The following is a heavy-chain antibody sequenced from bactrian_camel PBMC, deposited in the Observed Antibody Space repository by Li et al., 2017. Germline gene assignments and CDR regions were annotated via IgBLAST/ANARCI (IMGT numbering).Heavy chain of an antibody. V-gene: IGHV3S6*01. Sequence: HVQLVESGGGSVQPGGSLRLSCAASGFTFSDYWMTWVRQAPGKGLEWVITITDDGSTTYYADAVKGRFTISRDNAKNTVYLQMNSLKSEDTARYFCTLFDYWGQGTQVTVS. J-gene: IGHJ4*01. CDR1: GFTFSDYW. CDR3: TLFDY. CDR2: ITDDGSTT.